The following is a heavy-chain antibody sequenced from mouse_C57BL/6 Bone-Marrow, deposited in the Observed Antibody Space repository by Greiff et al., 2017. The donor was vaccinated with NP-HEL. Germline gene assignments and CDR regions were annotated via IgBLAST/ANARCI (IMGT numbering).Heavy chain of an antibody. CDR1: GFSLTSYA. J-gene: IGHJ2*01. CDR2: IWPGGGT. CDR3: ARTHYYGSSPYYFDY. Sequence: QVQLKESGPGLVAPSPSLSITCTVSGFSLTSYAISWVRQTPGQGLEWLGVIWPGGGTNYNSALKSRLIISKDNSKSQVFLKMNSLQSDDTAMYYCARTHYYGSSPYYFDYWGQGTTLTVSS. D-gene: IGHD1-1*01. V-gene: IGHV2-9-1*01.